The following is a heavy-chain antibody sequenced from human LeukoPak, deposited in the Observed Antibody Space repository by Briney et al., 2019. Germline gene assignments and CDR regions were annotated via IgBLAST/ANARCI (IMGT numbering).Heavy chain of an antibody. CDR2: IRNQAYGGTT. Sequence: GGSLRLSCTASGFTFGVYAVTWFRQAPGKGLDWIGFIRNQAYGGTTQYAASVKGRFTISRDDSKSIAYLQMNSLRAEDTAVYYCAREAHMMEVAEGHWFDPWGQGTLVTVSS. CDR1: GFTFGVYA. D-gene: IGHD6-19*01. CDR3: AREAHMMEVAEGHWFDP. V-gene: IGHV3-49*03. J-gene: IGHJ5*02.